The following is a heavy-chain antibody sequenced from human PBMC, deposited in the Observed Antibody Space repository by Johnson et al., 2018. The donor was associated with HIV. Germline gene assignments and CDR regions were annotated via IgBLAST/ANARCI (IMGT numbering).Heavy chain of an antibody. D-gene: IGHD1-1*01. CDR1: GFTFSDYY. CDR3: ASGLDNWNDRDAFDI. J-gene: IGHJ3*02. CDR2: ISSSGSPI. Sequence: QVQLVESGGGLVKPGGSLRLSCAASGFTFSDYYMSWIRQAPGKGLEWVSYISSSGSPIYYSDSVKGRFTNSRDNAKNSLYLQMNSLRAEDTAVYYCASGLDNWNDRDAFDIWGQGTMVTVSS. V-gene: IGHV3-11*04.